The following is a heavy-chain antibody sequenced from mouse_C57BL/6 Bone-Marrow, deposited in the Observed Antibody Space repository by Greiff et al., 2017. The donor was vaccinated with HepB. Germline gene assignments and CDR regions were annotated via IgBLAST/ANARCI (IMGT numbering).Heavy chain of an antibody. CDR2: ISNGGGST. CDR3: ARQTTVVASMDY. D-gene: IGHD1-1*01. Sequence: EVQRVESGGGLVQPGGSLKLSCAASGFTFSDYYMYWVRQTPEKRLEWVAYISNGGGSTYYPDTVKGRFTISRDNAKNTLYLQMSRLKSEDTAMYYCARQTTVVASMDYWGQGTSVTVSS. CDR1: GFTFSDYY. J-gene: IGHJ4*01. V-gene: IGHV5-12*01.